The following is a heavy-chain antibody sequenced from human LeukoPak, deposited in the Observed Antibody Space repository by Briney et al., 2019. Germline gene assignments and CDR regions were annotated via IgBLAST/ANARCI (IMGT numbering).Heavy chain of an antibody. Sequence: SETLSLTCTVSGGSISSSSYYWGWIRQPPGKGLEWFGGIHYSGSTNYNPSLKSRVTISVDTSKNQFSLKLSSVTAADTAVYYCARRSLVVVPAAITRSYYYYMDVWGKGTTVTVSS. CDR1: GGSISSSSYY. J-gene: IGHJ6*03. CDR2: IHYSGST. CDR3: ARRSLVVVPAAITRSYYYYMDV. D-gene: IGHD2-2*01. V-gene: IGHV4-39*07.